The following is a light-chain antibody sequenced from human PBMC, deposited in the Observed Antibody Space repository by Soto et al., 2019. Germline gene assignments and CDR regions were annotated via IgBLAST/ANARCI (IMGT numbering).Light chain of an antibody. V-gene: IGKV1-12*01. CDR3: QQAVSFPLT. Sequence: DIQMTQSPSYVPASVGDRVTITCRASQGISSWLAWHQQKPGKAPKLLIYAASSLQSGVPSRFSGSGSGTDFTLTISSLQPEDFATYYCQQAVSFPLTFGGGTKVEMK. CDR1: QGISSW. CDR2: AAS. J-gene: IGKJ4*01.